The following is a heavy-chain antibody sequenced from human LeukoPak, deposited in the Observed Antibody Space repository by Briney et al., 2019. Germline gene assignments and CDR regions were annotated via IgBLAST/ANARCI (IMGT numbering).Heavy chain of an antibody. D-gene: IGHD3-10*01. Sequence: PGGSLRLSCAASGFTFSDYYMSWIRQAPGKGLEWVSYISSSSSTIYYADSVKGRFAISRDNARTSLYLQMNSLRAEDTAVYYCARDSGSANRLGRGFDYWGQGTLVTVSS. CDR3: ARDSGSANRLGRGFDY. CDR1: GFTFSDYY. CDR2: ISSSSSTI. V-gene: IGHV3-11*04. J-gene: IGHJ4*02.